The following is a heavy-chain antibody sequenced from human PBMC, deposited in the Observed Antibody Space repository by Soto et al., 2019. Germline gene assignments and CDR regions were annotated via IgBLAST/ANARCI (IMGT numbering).Heavy chain of an antibody. CDR1: GGSVSSGSYY. V-gene: IGHV4-61*01. CDR2: IYYSGST. D-gene: IGHD2-2*01. CDR3: ARAPSPKHCSSGCWFDP. Sequence: QVQLQESGPGLVKPSETLSLTCTVSGGSVSSGSYYWSWIRQPPGKGLEWIGYIYYSGSTNYNPSLKRRVTISVDTSKNQFSLKLSSVTAADTAVYYCARAPSPKHCSSGCWFDPWGQGTLVTVSS. J-gene: IGHJ5*02.